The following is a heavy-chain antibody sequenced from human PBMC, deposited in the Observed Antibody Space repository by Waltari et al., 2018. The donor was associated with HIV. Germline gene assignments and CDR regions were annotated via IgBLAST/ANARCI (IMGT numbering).Heavy chain of an antibody. CDR3: ARDQSYYYDSSGFPDGYFDY. D-gene: IGHD3-22*01. Sequence: QLQLQESGPGLVKPSETLSLTCTVSGGSISSSSYYWGWIRQPPGKGLEWIGSIYYSGSTYYNPSLKSRVTISVDTSKNQFSLKLSSVTAADTAVYYCARDQSYYYDSSGFPDGYFDYWGQGTLVTVSS. V-gene: IGHV4-39*07. CDR2: IYYSGST. CDR1: GGSISSSSYY. J-gene: IGHJ4*02.